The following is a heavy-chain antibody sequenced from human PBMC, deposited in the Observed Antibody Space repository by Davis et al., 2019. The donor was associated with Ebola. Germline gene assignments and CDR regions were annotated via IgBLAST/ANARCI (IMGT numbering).Heavy chain of an antibody. J-gene: IGHJ6*02. V-gene: IGHV4-61*05. CDR2: IYYSGST. Sequence: SETLSLTCTVSGGSISSSSYYWGWIRQPPGKGLEWIGSIYYSGSTKYNPSLKSRVTISVDTSKNQFSLKLNSVTAADTAVYYCARGNYGDYIVLYYYNMDVWGQGTTVTVSS. CDR3: ARGNYGDYIVLYYYNMDV. CDR1: GGSISSSSYY. D-gene: IGHD4-17*01.